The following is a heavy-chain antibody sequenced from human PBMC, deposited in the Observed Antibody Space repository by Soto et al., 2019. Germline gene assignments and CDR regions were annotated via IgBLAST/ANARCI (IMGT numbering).Heavy chain of an antibody. CDR1: GYTFTSYA. CDR3: GRSAMGAPGELLYNAMAV. J-gene: IGHJ6*02. CDR2: INAANGNT. D-gene: IGHD1-7*01. Sequence: QVELVQSGAEVKKPGASVKVSCKASGYTFTSYALHWVRQAPGQRLEWMGWINAANGNTKFSQKFQGRVTINQDTPASTGYMELRSLRSEETAVYYCGRSAMGAPGELLYNAMAVWGQGTTVTVSS. V-gene: IGHV1-3*01.